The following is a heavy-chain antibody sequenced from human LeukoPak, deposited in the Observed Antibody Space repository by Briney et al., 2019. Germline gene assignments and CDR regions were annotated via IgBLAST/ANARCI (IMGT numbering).Heavy chain of an antibody. CDR1: GFTFSNYG. CDR3: AKSFYYAFDY. J-gene: IGHJ4*02. Sequence: GGSLRLSCAASGFTFSNYGMTWVRQAPGKGLEWVSGISDSGGSTKHAVSVKGRFTISRDNSKNTLYLQMNSLRAEDTVVYYCAKSFYYAFDYWGQGTLVTVSS. V-gene: IGHV3-23*01. CDR2: ISDSGGST. D-gene: IGHD3-22*01.